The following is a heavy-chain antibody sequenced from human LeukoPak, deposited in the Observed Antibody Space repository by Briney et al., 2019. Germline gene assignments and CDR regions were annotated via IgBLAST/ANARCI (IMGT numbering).Heavy chain of an antibody. CDR1: GYTLTELS. J-gene: IGHJ4*02. D-gene: IGHD5-12*01. CDR3: ATMASGYDYPDY. V-gene: IGHV1-24*01. CDR2: FDPEDGET. Sequence: GASVKVSCKVSGYTLTELSMHWVRQAPGKGLEWMGGFDPEDGETIYAQKFQGRVTMTEDTSTDTAYMELSSLRSEDTAVYYCATMASGYDYPDYWGQGTLVTVSS.